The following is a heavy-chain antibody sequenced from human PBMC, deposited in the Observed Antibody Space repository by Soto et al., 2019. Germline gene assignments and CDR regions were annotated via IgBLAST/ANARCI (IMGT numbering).Heavy chain of an antibody. V-gene: IGHV3-33*01. CDR1: GFTFSSYG. Sequence: GGSLRLSCAASGFTFSSYGMHWVRQAPGKGLEWVAVIWYDGSNKYYADSVKGRFTISRDNSKNTLYLQMNSLRAEDMAVYYCARDKVPKVGATTKAYGYYGMDVWGQGTTVTVSS. CDR2: IWYDGSNK. J-gene: IGHJ6*02. CDR3: ARDKVPKVGATTKAYGYYGMDV. D-gene: IGHD1-26*01.